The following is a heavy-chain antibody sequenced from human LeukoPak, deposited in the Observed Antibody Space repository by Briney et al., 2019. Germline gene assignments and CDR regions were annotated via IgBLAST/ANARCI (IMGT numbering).Heavy chain of an antibody. CDR1: GGSISSHY. J-gene: IGHJ4*01. V-gene: IGHV4-59*11. D-gene: IGHD1-14*01. CDR2: IYYSGYN. CDR3: ARDSNHPYYSDY. Sequence: KPSETLSLTCTVSGGSISSHYWSWIRQPPGKGLERIGYIYYSGYNNCNPSLKSRVTISVDTSKNQFSLKLSSVTAADTAVYFCARDSNHPYYSDYWGQGSSVTVSS.